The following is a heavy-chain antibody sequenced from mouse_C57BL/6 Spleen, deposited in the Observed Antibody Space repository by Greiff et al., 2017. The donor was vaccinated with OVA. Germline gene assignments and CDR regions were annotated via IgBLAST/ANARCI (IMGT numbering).Heavy chain of an antibody. D-gene: IGHD1-1*01. Sequence: EVKLVESGPELVKPGASVKISCKASGYSFTDYNMNWVKQSNGKSLEWIGVINPNYGTTSYNQKFKGKATLTVDQSSSTAYMQLNSLTSEDSAVYYGAREAIYYGSSYWYFDVWGTGTTVTVSS. V-gene: IGHV1-39*01. J-gene: IGHJ1*03. CDR2: INPNYGTT. CDR1: GYSFTDYN. CDR3: AREAIYYGSSYWYFDV.